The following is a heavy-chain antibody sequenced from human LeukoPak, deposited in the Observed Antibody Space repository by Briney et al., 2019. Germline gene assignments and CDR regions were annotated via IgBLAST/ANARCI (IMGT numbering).Heavy chain of an antibody. CDR1: GYTFTSYG. CDR3: ARRGTIAVPVFWFDP. CDR2: ISAYNGNT. D-gene: IGHD6-19*01. J-gene: IGHJ5*02. Sequence: ASVKASCKASGYTFTSYGISWVRQAPGQGLEWMGWISAYNGNTNYAQKLQGRVTMTTDTSTSTAYMELRSLRSDDTAVYYCARRGTIAVPVFWFDPWGQGILVIVSS. V-gene: IGHV1-18*01.